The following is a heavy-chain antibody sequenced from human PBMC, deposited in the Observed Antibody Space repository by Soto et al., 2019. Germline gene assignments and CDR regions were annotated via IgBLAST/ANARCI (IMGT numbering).Heavy chain of an antibody. CDR3: ARRYGSAVDY. J-gene: IGHJ4*02. D-gene: IGHD1-26*01. CDR2: IYYSGST. CDR1: DGTISSWY. V-gene: IGHV4-59*08. Sequence: QVQLQESGPGLVKPSEILSLTCTVSDGTISSWYWSWIRQPPGKGLGWIGYIYYSGSTNCNPSLKSRVTISVDTSKNQFSLKLSSVTAGDTAVYYCARRYGSAVDYWGQGTLVTISS.